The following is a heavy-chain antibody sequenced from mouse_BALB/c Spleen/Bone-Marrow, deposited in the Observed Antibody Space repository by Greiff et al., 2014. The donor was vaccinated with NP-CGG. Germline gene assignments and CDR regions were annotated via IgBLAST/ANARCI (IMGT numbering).Heavy chain of an antibody. J-gene: IGHJ3*01. Sequence: EVKLVESGGDLVKPGGSLKLSCAASGFTFSSYGMSWVRQTPDKRLEWVATINSGGSYTYYSDSVKGRLTISRDNAKNTLYLQMSSLKSEDTAMYYCARRGLYDGSAWFAYWGQGTLVTVSA. V-gene: IGHV5-6*02. CDR3: ARRGLYDGSAWFAY. D-gene: IGHD2-3*01. CDR2: INSGGSYT. CDR1: GFTFSSYG.